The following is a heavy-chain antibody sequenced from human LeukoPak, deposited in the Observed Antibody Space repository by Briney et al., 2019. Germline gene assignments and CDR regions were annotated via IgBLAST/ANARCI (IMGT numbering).Heavy chain of an antibody. CDR2: INPNSGGT. CDR3: ARGHSNYVEPPPTEGFFDY. CDR1: GYTFTGYY. J-gene: IGHJ4*02. Sequence: GASVKVSCKASGYTFTGYYMHWVRQAPGQGLEWMGWINPNSGGTNYAQKFQGRVTMTRDTSISTAYMELSRLRSDDTAVYYCARGHSNYVEPPPTEGFFDYWGQGTLVTVSS. V-gene: IGHV1-2*02. D-gene: IGHD4-11*01.